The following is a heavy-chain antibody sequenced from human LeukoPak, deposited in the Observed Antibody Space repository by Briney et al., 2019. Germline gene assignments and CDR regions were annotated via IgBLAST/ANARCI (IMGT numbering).Heavy chain of an antibody. D-gene: IGHD3-10*01. CDR2: IYYSGST. V-gene: IGHV4-59*01. CDR3: ARDLLKSGSGSRPFDY. Sequence: SETLSLTCTVSGASITSYYWSWNRQPPGKGLEWIGYIYYSGSTNYNPSLKSRVTISLDTSKNQFSLKLNSVTAADTAVYYCARDLLKSGSGSRPFDYXGQGTLVXVSS. J-gene: IGHJ4*02. CDR1: GASITSYY.